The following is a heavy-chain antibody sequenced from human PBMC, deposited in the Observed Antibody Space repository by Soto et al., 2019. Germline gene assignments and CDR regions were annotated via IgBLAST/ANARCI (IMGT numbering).Heavy chain of an antibody. CDR3: ARGTPHYYDSSGYRHDNWFDP. J-gene: IGHJ5*02. CDR2: INHSGST. D-gene: IGHD3-22*01. V-gene: IGHV4-34*01. CDR1: GGSFSGYY. Sequence: SETLSLTCAVYGGSFSGYYWSWIRQPPGKGLEWIGEINHSGSTNYNPSLKSRVTISVDTSKNQFSLKLSSVTAADTAVYYCARGTPHYYDSSGYRHDNWFDPWGQGTLVTVSS.